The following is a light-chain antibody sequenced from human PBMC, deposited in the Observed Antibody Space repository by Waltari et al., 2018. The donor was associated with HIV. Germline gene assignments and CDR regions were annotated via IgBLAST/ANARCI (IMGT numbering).Light chain of an antibody. J-gene: IGLJ3*02. CDR1: SSNLGTNT. CDR2: NSN. CDR3: AAWDDSLNGQVV. Sequence: QSVLTQPPSASGTPGQRVTISCSGSSSNLGTNTVSWYQQVPGTSPKLLFYNSNQRPSGGPDRFSGSKSGTSASLASTGLQSEDEADYHCAAWDDSLNGQVVFGGGTKLTVL. V-gene: IGLV1-44*01.